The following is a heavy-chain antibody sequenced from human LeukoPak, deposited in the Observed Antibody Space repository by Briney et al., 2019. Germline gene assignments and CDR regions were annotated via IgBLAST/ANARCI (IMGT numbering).Heavy chain of an antibody. CDR2: INPNSGDT. CDR1: GYTFTGYY. D-gene: IGHD3-16*01. J-gene: IGHJ4*02. V-gene: IGHV1-2*02. Sequence: ASVKVSCKASGYTFTGYYIHWVRQAPGQGLEWMGWINPNSGDTNYALKFQGRVTMTRDTSISTAYMELSSLRSEDTAVYYCAKHPGGDYWGQGTLVTVSS. CDR3: AKHPGGDY.